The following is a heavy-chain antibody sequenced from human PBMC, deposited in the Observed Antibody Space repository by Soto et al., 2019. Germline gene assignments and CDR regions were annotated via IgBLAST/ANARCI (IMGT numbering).Heavy chain of an antibody. J-gene: IGHJ4*02. CDR1: GFTFSSYA. CDR2: ISSNGGST. V-gene: IGHV3-64*01. CDR3: ARGPGYYFDY. Sequence: EVQLVESGGGLVQPGGSLRLSCAASGFTFSSYAMHWVRQAPGKGLEYVSAISSNGGSTYYANSVKGRFTISRDNSTNTLYLQMGSLRAEEMAVYYCARGPGYYFDYWGQGNLVTVSS.